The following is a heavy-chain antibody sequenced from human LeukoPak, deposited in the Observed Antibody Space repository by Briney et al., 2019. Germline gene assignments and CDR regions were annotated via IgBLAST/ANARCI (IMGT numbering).Heavy chain of an antibody. D-gene: IGHD5-12*01. CDR3: ARGGDSGYD. V-gene: IGHV3-74*01. CDR2: ISADGSST. CDR1: GFTFSDYY. J-gene: IGHJ4*02. Sequence: GGSLRLSCAASGFTFSDYYMSWIRQAPGKGLVWVSRISADGSSTSYADSVKGRFTISRDNAKNTLYLQMNSLRAEDTAVYYCARGGDSGYDWGQGTLVTVSS.